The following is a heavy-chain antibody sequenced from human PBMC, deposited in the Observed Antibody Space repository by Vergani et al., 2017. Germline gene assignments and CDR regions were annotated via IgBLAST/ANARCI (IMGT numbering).Heavy chain of an antibody. CDR1: GFTFSSYG. V-gene: IGHV3-30*03. D-gene: IGHD6-19*01. J-gene: IGHJ6*03. CDR3: ARSSGWYVYYMDV. Sequence: QVQLVESGGGVVQPGRSLRLSCAASGFTFSSYGMHWVRQAPDKGLEWVAVISYDGSNKYYADSVKGRFTISRDNSKNTLYLQMNSLRAEDTAVYYCARSSGWYVYYMDVWGKGTTVTVSS. CDR2: ISYDGSNK.